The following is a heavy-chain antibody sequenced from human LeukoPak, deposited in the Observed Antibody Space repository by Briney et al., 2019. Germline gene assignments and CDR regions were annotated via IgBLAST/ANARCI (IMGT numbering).Heavy chain of an antibody. V-gene: IGHV1-46*01. J-gene: IGHJ4*02. CDR2: IDPSGGST. D-gene: IGHD2-2*01. CDR1: GYTFTSYY. CDR3: ARGSTYCSSISCPMINCDY. Sequence: ASVKVSCKASGYTFTSYYMHWVRQAPGQGLEWMGIIDPSGGSTRYPQKFQGRVTMTGDTSTSTVYMELSSLRFEDTAVYYCARGSTYCSSISCPMINCDYWGRGTLVTVSS.